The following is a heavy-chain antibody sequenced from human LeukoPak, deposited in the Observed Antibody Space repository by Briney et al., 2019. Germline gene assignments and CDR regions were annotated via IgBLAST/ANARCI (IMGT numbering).Heavy chain of an antibody. Sequence: GASVKVSCKASGYTFTNYGISWVRQAPGQGLEWIGWISGYSGNTEYAQHLQGRVTMTTDTSTSTAYMELRSLRSDDTALYYCARVEAYCSSTSYFDYWGLGTLVTVSS. V-gene: IGHV1-18*01. CDR2: ISGYSGNT. CDR3: ARVEAYCSSTSYFDY. J-gene: IGHJ4*02. D-gene: IGHD2-2*01. CDR1: GYTFTNYG.